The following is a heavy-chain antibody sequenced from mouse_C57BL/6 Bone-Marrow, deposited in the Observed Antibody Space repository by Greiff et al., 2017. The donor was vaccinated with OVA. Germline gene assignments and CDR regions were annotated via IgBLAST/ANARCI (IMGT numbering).Heavy chain of an antibody. CDR1: GYTFTSYW. D-gene: IGHD1-1*01. CDR3: AREGYYGNYAMDY. J-gene: IGHJ4*01. Sequence: QVQLQQPGAELVKPGASVKLSCKASGYTFTSYWMHWVKQRPGRGLEWIGRIDPNSGGTKYNEKFKSKATLTVDKPSSTAYTQLSSLTSEDSAVYYCAREGYYGNYAMDYWGQGTSVTVSS. CDR2: IDPNSGGT. V-gene: IGHV1-72*01.